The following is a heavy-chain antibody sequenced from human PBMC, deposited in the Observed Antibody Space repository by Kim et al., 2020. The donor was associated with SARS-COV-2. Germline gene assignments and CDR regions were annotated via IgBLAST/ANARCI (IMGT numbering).Heavy chain of an antibody. CDR3: ARAQNVLLWFGELLGTNWFDP. V-gene: IGHV6-1*01. Sequence: SQTLSLTCAISGDSVSSNSAAWNWIRQSPSRGLEWLGRTYYRSKWYNDYAVSVKSRITINPDTSKNQFSLQLNSVTPEDTAVYYCARAQNVLLWFGELLGTNWFDPWGQGTLVTVSS. CDR2: TYYRSKWYN. D-gene: IGHD3-10*01. J-gene: IGHJ5*02. CDR1: GDSVSSNSAA.